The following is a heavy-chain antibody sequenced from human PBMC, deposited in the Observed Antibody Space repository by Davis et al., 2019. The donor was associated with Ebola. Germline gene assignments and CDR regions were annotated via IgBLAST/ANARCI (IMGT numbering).Heavy chain of an antibody. D-gene: IGHD3-3*01. J-gene: IGHJ4*02. CDR1: GITFRGYW. Sequence: GGSLRLSCAVSGITFRGYWMSWVRQAPGKGLEWVAMINADGSEQYYVGSMEGRFTISRDTSRNTLYLQMNSLKFEDSAVYYCAKHHDFWSVWGQGTLATVSS. CDR3: AKHHDFWSV. V-gene: IGHV3-7*03. CDR2: INADGSEQ.